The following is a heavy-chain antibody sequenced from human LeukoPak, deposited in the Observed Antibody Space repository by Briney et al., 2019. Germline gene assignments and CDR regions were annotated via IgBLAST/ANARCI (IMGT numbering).Heavy chain of an antibody. J-gene: IGHJ3*02. D-gene: IGHD1-1*01. CDR3: VLGAYWNDDKNAFHI. V-gene: IGHV3-13*01. Sequence: GGSLRLSCVASGLTFSSYDMHWIRQAPGKGLEWVSSIGATGDTYYAGSVKGRFTISRENAKESVYLQMSSLSAGDTAVYFCVLGAYWNDDKNAFHIWGPGTMVTVSS. CDR2: IGATGDT. CDR1: GLTFSSYD.